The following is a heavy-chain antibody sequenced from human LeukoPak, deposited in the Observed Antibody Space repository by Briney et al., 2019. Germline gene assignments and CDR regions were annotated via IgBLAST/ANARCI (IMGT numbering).Heavy chain of an antibody. CDR2: IRYDGSNK. CDR3: AKDRSGSYSQGLDY. Sequence: GRSLRLSCAASGFTFSSYGMHWVRQAPGKGLEWVAFIRYDGSNKYYADSVKGRFSISRDNSKNTLYLQMNSLRAEDTAVYYCAKDRSGSYSQGLDYWGQGTLVTVSS. J-gene: IGHJ4*02. V-gene: IGHV3-30*02. D-gene: IGHD1-26*01. CDR1: GFTFSSYG.